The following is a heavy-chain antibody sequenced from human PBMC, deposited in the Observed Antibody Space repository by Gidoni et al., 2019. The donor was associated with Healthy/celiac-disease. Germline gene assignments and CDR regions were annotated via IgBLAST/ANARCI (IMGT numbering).Heavy chain of an antibody. CDR2: ISSSSSYI. CDR1: GFTFSSNS. Sequence: EVQLVESGGGLVKPGGSLRLSCAASGFTFSSNSMNWVRQAPGKGLEWVSSISSSSSYIYYADSVKGRFTISRDNAKNSLYLQMNSLRAEDTAVYYCARVMVRGVIALEYGMDVWGQGTTVTVSS. D-gene: IGHD3-10*01. CDR3: ARVMVRGVIALEYGMDV. J-gene: IGHJ6*02. V-gene: IGHV3-21*01.